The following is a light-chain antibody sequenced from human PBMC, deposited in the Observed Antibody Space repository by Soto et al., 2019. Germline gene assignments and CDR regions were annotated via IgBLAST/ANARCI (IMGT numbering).Light chain of an antibody. V-gene: IGKV3-11*01. CDR1: QSVSTY. J-gene: IGKJ4*01. Sequence: EIVLTQSPATLSLSPGERATLSCRASQSVSTYVTYLAWYQQKPGQAPRLLIYDASNRAAGIPARFSVSGSGQDFTLTSSSLEPEDFAVYYCQQRSNWPPVFGGGTKVEI. CDR3: QQRSNWPPV. CDR2: DAS.